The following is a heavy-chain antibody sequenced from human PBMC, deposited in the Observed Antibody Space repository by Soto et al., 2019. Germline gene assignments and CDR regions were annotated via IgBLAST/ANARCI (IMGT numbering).Heavy chain of an antibody. CDR2: INSDGSST. CDR1: GFTFRSYW. D-gene: IGHD2-15*01. V-gene: IGHV3-74*01. Sequence: GESLKLSCAASGFTFRSYWMHWVRQAPGKGLVWVSRINSDGSSTSYADSVKGRFTISRDNAKNTLYLQMNSLRAEDTAVYYCARVTCSGGGCYPPDAFDIWGQGTMVTVSS. CDR3: ARVTCSGGGCYPPDAFDI. J-gene: IGHJ3*02.